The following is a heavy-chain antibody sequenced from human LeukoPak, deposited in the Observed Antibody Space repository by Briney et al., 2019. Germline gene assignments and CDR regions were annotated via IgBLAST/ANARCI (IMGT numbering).Heavy chain of an antibody. D-gene: IGHD5-18*01. V-gene: IGHV4-39*07. CDR3: ARGPSWIQLWSTGGMDV. J-gene: IGHJ6*02. CDR2: INHSGST. Sequence: SETLSLTCTVSGGSISSSSYYWSWIRQPPGKGLEWIGEINHSGSTNYNPSLKSRVTISVDTSKNQFSLKLSSVTAADTAVYYCARGPSWIQLWSTGGMDVWGQGTTVTVSS. CDR1: GGSISSSSYY.